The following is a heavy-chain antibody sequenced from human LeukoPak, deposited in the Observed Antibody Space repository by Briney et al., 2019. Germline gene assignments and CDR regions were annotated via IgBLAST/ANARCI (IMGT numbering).Heavy chain of an antibody. D-gene: IGHD2-15*01. V-gene: IGHV1-3*01. Sequence: ASVKVSCKASGCTFTSYAMHWVRQAPGQRLEWMGWINAGNGNTKYSQKFQGRVTITRDTSASTAYMELSSLRSEDTAVYYCARELGYCSGGSCYSGFGYWGQGTLVTVSS. CDR2: INAGNGNT. J-gene: IGHJ4*02. CDR3: ARELGYCSGGSCYSGFGY. CDR1: GCTFTSYA.